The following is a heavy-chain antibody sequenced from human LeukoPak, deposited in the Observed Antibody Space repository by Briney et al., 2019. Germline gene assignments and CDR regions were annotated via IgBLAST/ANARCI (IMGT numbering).Heavy chain of an antibody. J-gene: IGHJ4*02. CDR2: ISYDGSNK. Sequence: GGSLRLSCAASGFTFSSYWMSWVRQAPGKGLEWVAVISYDGSNKYYADSMKGRFTISRDNSENTLYLQLNSLRTEDTAVYYCAKDGVFWTTGTTGDYWGQGTLVTVSS. V-gene: IGHV3-30*18. CDR1: GFTFSSYW. D-gene: IGHD1-1*01. CDR3: AKDGVFWTTGTTGDY.